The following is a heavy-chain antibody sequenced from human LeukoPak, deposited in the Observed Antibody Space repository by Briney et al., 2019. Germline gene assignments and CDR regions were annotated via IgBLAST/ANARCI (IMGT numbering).Heavy chain of an antibody. D-gene: IGHD3-10*01. Sequence: GGSLRLSCAASGFTFSDYYMSWIRQAPGKGLEWVSYISSSSSYTNYADSVKGRFTISRDNAKNSLYLQMNSLRAEDTAVYYCARAARYYGSGFDAFDIWGQGTMVTVSS. J-gene: IGHJ3*02. CDR2: ISSSSSYT. V-gene: IGHV3-11*05. CDR3: ARAARYYGSGFDAFDI. CDR1: GFTFSDYY.